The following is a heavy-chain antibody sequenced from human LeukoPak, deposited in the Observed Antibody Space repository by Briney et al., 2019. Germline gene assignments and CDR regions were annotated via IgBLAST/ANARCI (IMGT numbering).Heavy chain of an antibody. CDR3: ARDGQGGSPYAMDV. CDR1: GFTFSSHA. D-gene: IGHD5-12*01. J-gene: IGHJ6*02. V-gene: IGHV3-33*01. CDR2: IWSSGNKK. Sequence: GRSLRLSCAASGFTFSSHAIHEVRQAPGKGLEWVTQIWSSGNKKYYADSVRGRFTVSRDNSRNTVDLQMNTLRAEDTAVYYCARDGQGGSPYAMDVWGQGTTVTVSS.